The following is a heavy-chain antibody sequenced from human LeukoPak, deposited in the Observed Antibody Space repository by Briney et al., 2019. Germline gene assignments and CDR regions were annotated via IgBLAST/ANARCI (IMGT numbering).Heavy chain of an antibody. V-gene: IGHV4-39*07. J-gene: IGHJ4*02. D-gene: IGHD6-19*01. Sequence: SETLSLTCTISGGSISSSSYFWGWIRQPPGKGLQWIGSIHHSGSTYYNPSLKSRVTISVDTSKNQFSLKLSSVTAADTAVYYCARTSSSGLVGGYYFDYWGQGTLVTVSS. CDR1: GGSISSSSYF. CDR3: ARTSSSGLVGGYYFDY. CDR2: IHHSGST.